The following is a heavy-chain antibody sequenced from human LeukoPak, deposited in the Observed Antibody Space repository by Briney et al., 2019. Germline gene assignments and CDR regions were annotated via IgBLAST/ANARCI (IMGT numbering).Heavy chain of an antibody. Sequence: SETMSLTCTVSGGSISSSNYYWGWIRQPPGKGLECIGSIYYSGSTYYNPSLKSRVTISVDTSKNQFSLKLSSVTAADTAVYYCASLPWIQIWNHYWGQGTLVTVSS. CDR1: GGSISSSNYY. V-gene: IGHV4-39*01. CDR2: IYYSGST. J-gene: IGHJ4*02. CDR3: ASLPWIQIWNHY. D-gene: IGHD5-18*01.